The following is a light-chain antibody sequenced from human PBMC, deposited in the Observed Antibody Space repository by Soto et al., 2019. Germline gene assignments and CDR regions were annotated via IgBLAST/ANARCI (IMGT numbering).Light chain of an antibody. J-gene: IGLJ2*01. V-gene: IGLV2-14*01. Sequence: QSALTQPASVSGSPGQSLTISCTGTTSDIGFYDYVSWYQQYPGKAPKLLIYGVTIRPSGVSNRFSGSKSGNTASLIISGLQAEDEADYYCSSYTSSSTLVFGGGTQLTVL. CDR3: SSYTSSSTLV. CDR2: GVT. CDR1: TSDIGFYDY.